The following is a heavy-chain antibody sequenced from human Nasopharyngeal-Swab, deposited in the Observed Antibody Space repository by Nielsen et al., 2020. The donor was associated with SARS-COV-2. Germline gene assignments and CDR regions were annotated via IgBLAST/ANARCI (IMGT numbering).Heavy chain of an antibody. CDR1: GYTFTSYG. CDR2: ISAYNGNT. CDR3: ARDGGLGELVAYYYYYMDV. J-gene: IGHJ6*03. Sequence: SVNVSCKASGYTFTSYGISWVRQAPGQGLEWMGWISAYNGNTNYAQKLQGRVTMTTDTSTSTAYMGLRSLRSDDTAVYYWARDGGLGELVAYYYYYMDVWGKGTTVTVSS. D-gene: IGHD3-16*01. V-gene: IGHV1-18*04.